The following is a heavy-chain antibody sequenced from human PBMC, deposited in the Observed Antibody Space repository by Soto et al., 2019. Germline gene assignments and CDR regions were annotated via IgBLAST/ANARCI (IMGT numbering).Heavy chain of an antibody. V-gene: IGHV3-23*01. J-gene: IGHJ5*02. D-gene: IGHD6-13*01. CDR2: ISGSGGST. CDR1: GFTFSNYW. CDR3: AKDLKPQQST. Sequence: PGGSLRLSCAASGFTFSNYWMHWVRQVPGKGLVWVSAISGSGGSTYYADSVKGRFTISRDNSKNTLYLQMNSLRAEDTAVYYCAKDLKPQQSTWGQGTLVTVSS.